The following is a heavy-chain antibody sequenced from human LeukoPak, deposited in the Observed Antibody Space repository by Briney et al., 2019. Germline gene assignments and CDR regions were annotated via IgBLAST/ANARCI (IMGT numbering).Heavy chain of an antibody. J-gene: IGHJ5*02. CDR2: IYYSGST. Sequence: SETLSLTCTVSGGSISSHYWSWIRQPPGKGLEWIGYIYYSGSTNYNPSPKSRVTISVDTSKNQFSLKLSSVTAADTAVYYCARGPLGYQLLYWFDPWGQGTLVTVSS. D-gene: IGHD2-2*01. V-gene: IGHV4-59*11. CDR3: ARGPLGYQLLYWFDP. CDR1: GGSISSHY.